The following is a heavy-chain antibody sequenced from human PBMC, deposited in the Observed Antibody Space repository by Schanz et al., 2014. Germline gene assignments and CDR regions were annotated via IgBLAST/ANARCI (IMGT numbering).Heavy chain of an antibody. D-gene: IGHD1-1*01. J-gene: IGHJ4*02. Sequence: EVQVVESGGGLVQPGGSLRLSCVASGFNVSKSYVSWVRQAPGKGLEWVSLIYKSGSAFYADSVKGRLTISRDNSKNTVYLEMNRLRPEDTALYYCARDSAGTSFGVLDSWGQGTLVTVSS. CDR3: ARDSAGTSFGVLDS. CDR2: IYKSGSA. V-gene: IGHV3-66*02. CDR1: GFNVSKSY.